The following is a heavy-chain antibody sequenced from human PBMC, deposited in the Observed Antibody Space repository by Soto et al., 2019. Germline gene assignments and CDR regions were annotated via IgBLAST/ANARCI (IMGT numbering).Heavy chain of an antibody. Sequence: QVQVQQWGAGLLKPSETLSLTCAVYGGSFNDYWWSWIRQSPGGGLEWIGEIFQSVTTNYNPSLKSRVTMSIDKSKSQVSLKLTSVTAADTAIYYCARGRSYTWTFGGQGSLVAVSS. J-gene: IGHJ4*02. D-gene: IGHD3-3*01. CDR2: IFQSVTT. CDR3: ARGRSYTWTF. CDR1: GGSFNDYW. V-gene: IGHV4-34*02.